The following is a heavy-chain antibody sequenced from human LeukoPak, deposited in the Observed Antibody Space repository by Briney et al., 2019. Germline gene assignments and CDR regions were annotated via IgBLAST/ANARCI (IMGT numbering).Heavy chain of an antibody. D-gene: IGHD6-13*01. Sequence: ASVKVSCKASGYTFTDYYMHWVRQAPGQGLEWLGRINPNSGGTNYAQKFQGRVTMTRDTSISTAYMELSRLRSDDTAVYYCARPRRGSSWYDYWGQGTLVTVSS. CDR2: INPNSGGT. J-gene: IGHJ4*02. CDR1: GYTFTDYY. V-gene: IGHV1-2*06. CDR3: ARPRRGSSWYDY.